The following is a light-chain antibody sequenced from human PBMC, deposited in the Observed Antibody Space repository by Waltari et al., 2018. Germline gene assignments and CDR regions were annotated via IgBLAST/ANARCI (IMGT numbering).Light chain of an antibody. V-gene: IGLV1-51*01. CDR1: SSNLGNNY. J-gene: IGLJ2*01. CDR2: ENT. Sequence: QSVLTQPPSVSAAPGQKVIISCSGTSSNLGNNYVSWYQQLPGTPPKLLIYENTKRPSGVPDRFSGSKSGTSATLGITGLQTGDEAIYYCGAWDSSLSAVFGGGNKLTVV. CDR3: GAWDSSLSAV.